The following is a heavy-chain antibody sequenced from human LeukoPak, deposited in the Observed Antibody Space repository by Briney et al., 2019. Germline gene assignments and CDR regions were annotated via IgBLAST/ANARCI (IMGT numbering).Heavy chain of an antibody. V-gene: IGHV4-59*01. CDR2: IFYSGST. CDR3: ARDRDYYGSVVFDY. D-gene: IGHD3-10*01. J-gene: IGHJ4*02. Sequence: PSETLSLTCTVSGGSISSYHWSWIRQPPGKGLEWIGYIFYSGSTNHNPSLKSRVTISVDTSKKQFSLKLSSVTAADTAVYYCARDRDYYGSVVFDYWGQGTLVTVSS. CDR1: GGSISSYH.